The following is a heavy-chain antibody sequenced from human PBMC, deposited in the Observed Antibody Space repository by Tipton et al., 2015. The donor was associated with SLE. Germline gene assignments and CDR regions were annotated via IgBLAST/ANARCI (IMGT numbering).Heavy chain of an antibody. D-gene: IGHD3-10*01. CDR2: IYYSGST. CDR3: ARGVAGYYFYYYMDV. V-gene: IGHV4-61*10. CDR1: GDSISSGSYY. Sequence: TLSLTCTVSGDSISSGSYYWSWIRQPAGKGLEWIGYIYYSGSTNYNPSLKSRVTMSVDTSKNQFSLRLTSVTAADTAVYYCARGVAGYYFYYYMDVWGKGTTVTISS. J-gene: IGHJ6*03.